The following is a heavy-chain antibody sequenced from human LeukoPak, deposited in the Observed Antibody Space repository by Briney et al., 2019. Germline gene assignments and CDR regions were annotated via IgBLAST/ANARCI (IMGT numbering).Heavy chain of an antibody. V-gene: IGHV4-30-4*01. CDR2: IYYSGST. CDR3: ARADTVSTGPDF. D-gene: IGHD1-1*01. J-gene: IGHJ4*02. Sequence: PSETLSLTCTVSGGSINSGDYYWSWIRQPPGKGLEWIGYIYYSGSTYYNPSLESRITISMDTAKNQFSLKVSSVTASDTAVYYCARADTVSTGPDFWGQGTLITVSS. CDR1: GGSINSGDYY.